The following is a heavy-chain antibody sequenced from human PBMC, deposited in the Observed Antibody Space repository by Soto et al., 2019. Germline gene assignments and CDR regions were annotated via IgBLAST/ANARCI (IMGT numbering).Heavy chain of an antibody. CDR1: GFTFSSYG. D-gene: IGHD4-17*01. J-gene: IGHJ5*02. CDR3: AKDLLHNTVTTCGS. Sequence: QVQLVESGGGVVQPGRSLRLSCAASGFTFSSYGMHWVRQAPGKGLEWVAVISYHGNDKYYADSVKGRFTISRDNFKNTLYLQMTSLRAEDTALIFCAKDLLHNTVTTCGSWGQGNLVTVSS. CDR2: ISYHGNDK. V-gene: IGHV3-30*18.